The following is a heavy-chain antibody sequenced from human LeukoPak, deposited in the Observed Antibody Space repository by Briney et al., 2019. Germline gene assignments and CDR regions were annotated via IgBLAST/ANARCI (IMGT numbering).Heavy chain of an antibody. J-gene: IGHJ4*02. CDR2: IRSKPYGGTT. CDR1: GCTFGDYA. D-gene: IGHD3-9*01. CDR3: TRDQTGRRVRFDY. V-gene: IGHV3-49*03. Sequence: GGSLRLSCTASGCTFGDYAMSWFRQAPGKGLELVGFIRSKPYGGTTEYAAYVKGRFTISRDDSESIAYLQMNSLKTEDTAVYYCTRDQTGRRVRFDYWGQGTLVTVSS.